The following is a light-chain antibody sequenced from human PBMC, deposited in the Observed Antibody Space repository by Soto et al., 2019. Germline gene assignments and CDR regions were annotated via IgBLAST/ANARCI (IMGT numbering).Light chain of an antibody. J-gene: IGKJ5*01. Sequence: DIVLTQSPGTLYLSPGERATLSCRASQIVSSSYLAWYQQRPGQAPRLLIYGASSRATGIPDRFSGSGSGTDFTLTISRLEPEDFAVYYCQQYGSSPRITFGQGTRLE. CDR2: GAS. V-gene: IGKV3-20*01. CDR1: QIVSSSY. CDR3: QQYGSSPRIT.